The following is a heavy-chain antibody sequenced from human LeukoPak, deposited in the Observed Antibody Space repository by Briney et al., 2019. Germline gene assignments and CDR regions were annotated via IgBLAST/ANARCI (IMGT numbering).Heavy chain of an antibody. J-gene: IGHJ4*02. Sequence: GGSLRLSCAASGFTFSSYAMSWVRQAPGKGLEWVSAISGSGGSTYYADSVKGRFTISRDNSKNTLYLQMNSLRAEDTVVYYCAKGTPYYYGSGSYPSPFDYWGQGTLVTVSS. V-gene: IGHV3-23*01. CDR2: ISGSGGST. CDR1: GFTFSSYA. CDR3: AKGTPYYYGSGSYPSPFDY. D-gene: IGHD3-10*01.